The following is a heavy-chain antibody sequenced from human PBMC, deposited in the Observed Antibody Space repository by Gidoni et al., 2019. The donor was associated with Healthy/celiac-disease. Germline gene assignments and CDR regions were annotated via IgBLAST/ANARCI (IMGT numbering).Heavy chain of an antibody. V-gene: IGHV3-48*03. J-gene: IGHJ6*02. D-gene: IGHD4-17*01. CDR3: ARDRYYGRYYYYYYGMDV. CDR1: GFTFSSYE. CDR2: ISSSGSTI. Sequence: EVQLVESGGGLVQPGGSLSLSCAASGFTFSSYEMNWVRQAPGKGLEWVSYISSSGSTIYYADSVKGRFTISRDNAKNSLYLQMNSLRAEDTAVYYCARDRYYGRYYYYYYGMDVWGQGTTVTVSS.